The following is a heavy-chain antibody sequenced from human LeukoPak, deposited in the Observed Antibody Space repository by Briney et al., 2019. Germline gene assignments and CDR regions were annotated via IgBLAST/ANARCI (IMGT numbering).Heavy chain of an antibody. CDR1: GYTFTDYY. CDR3: ATKRMVRGVISPPHDY. Sequence: ASVKVSCKASGYTFTDYYMHWVRQAPGQGLEWMGWINPYSGGTNYEQKFQGRVTMTRDTSISTAYMEVSRVRSDDTAMYYCATKRMVRGVISPPHDYWGQGTLVTVSS. J-gene: IGHJ4*02. D-gene: IGHD3-10*01. CDR2: INPYSGGT. V-gene: IGHV1-2*02.